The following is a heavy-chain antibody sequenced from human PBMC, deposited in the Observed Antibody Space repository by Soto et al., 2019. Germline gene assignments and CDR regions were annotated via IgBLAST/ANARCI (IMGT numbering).Heavy chain of an antibody. CDR3: ARAVAGPTSNLDH. CDR1: GYTFTSYC. CDR2: IKAGHSKK. J-gene: IGHJ4*01. Sequence: APVNVSRKASGYTFTSYCMDLVRQAPGEKLEWKGWIKAGHSKKKYSQKFQGRVTITRDTSASTAYIELSSLRSEDTVVYYCARAVAGPTSNLDHWRHGTLVTVSS. D-gene: IGHD3-16*01. V-gene: IGHV1-3*01.